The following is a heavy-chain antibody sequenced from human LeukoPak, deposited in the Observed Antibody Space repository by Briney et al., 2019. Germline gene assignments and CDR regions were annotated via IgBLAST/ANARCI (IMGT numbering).Heavy chain of an antibody. Sequence: SETLSLTCAVYGGSFSGYYWRWIRQPPGKGLEWIGEINHSGSTNYNPALKSRVTISVDMSKNQFSLRLSSVTAADTAVYYCARDEGSDWSYSWGQGTLVTVSS. CDR1: GGSFSGYY. CDR2: INHSGST. D-gene: IGHD6-19*01. J-gene: IGHJ5*01. V-gene: IGHV4-34*01. CDR3: ARDEGSDWSYS.